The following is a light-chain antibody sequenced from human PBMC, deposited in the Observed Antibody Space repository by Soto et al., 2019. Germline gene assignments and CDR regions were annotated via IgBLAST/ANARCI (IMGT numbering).Light chain of an antibody. V-gene: IGKV3-15*01. CDR2: GIS. CDR3: QQYNIWPLT. CDR1: QILIAN. J-gene: IGKJ5*01. Sequence: EIVMRQSPAALSLKQGERVTLSCSASQILIANLAWYQQRPGQAPRLLIYGISTRAPDTPDRFSGSGSATEFTLTISSLQSEDFAVYYCQQYNIWPLTFGQGTRLEVK.